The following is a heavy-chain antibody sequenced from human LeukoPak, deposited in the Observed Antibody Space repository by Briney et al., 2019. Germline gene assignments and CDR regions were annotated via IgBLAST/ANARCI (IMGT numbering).Heavy chain of an antibody. D-gene: IGHD2-8*01. CDR1: GFTFSSYS. V-gene: IGHV3-21*01. Sequence: PGGSPRLSCAASGFTFSSYSMNWVRQAPGKGLEWVPSISSSSSYIFYADSVKGRFTISRDNAKNSLYLQMNSLRAEDTAVYYCARDPKPQPLLVPIELWGQGTLVTVSS. CDR3: ARDPKPQPLLVPIEL. CDR2: ISSSSSYI. J-gene: IGHJ4*02.